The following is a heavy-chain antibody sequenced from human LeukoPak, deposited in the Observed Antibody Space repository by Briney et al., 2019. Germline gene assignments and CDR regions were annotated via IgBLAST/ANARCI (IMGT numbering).Heavy chain of an antibody. CDR3: ARGPAGYYEGFDY. Sequence: GASVKGSCKASGYTFTSYAMHWVRQAPGQRLEWMGWINAGNGNTKYSQEFQGRVTITRDTSASTAYMELSSLRSEDMAVYYCARGPAGYYEGFDYWGQGTLVTVSS. V-gene: IGHV1-3*03. J-gene: IGHJ4*02. CDR1: GYTFTSYA. D-gene: IGHD3-22*01. CDR2: INAGNGNT.